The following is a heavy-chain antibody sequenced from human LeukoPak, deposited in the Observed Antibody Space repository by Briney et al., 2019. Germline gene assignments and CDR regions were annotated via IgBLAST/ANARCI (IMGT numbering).Heavy chain of an antibody. J-gene: IGHJ3*01. CDR2: IRSTSYCGDL. CDR1: GFTFRPYA. V-gene: IGHV3-49*03. D-gene: IGHD2-21*01. CDR3: TRVPVHTVTWIGVIWGHDAFDV. Sequence: GGSLRLSCAATGFTFRPYAMSRFLQAPGQGQETVGAIRSTSYCGDLEYAASVKDRSTLSRDDSKSIAYLQMDSLQTEDTAVYFCTRVPVHTVTWIGVIWGHDAFDVWGPGTRVTVSS.